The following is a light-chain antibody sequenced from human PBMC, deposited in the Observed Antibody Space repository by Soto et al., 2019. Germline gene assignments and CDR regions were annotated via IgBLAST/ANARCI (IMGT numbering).Light chain of an antibody. CDR1: QGIRND. CDR3: LQDFSFPLT. Sequence: IQMTQSPSSLSASVGDRVTITCRASQGIRNDLAWYQRKPGKAPKLLIYTASSLQNGVPPRFSGSGSDTVFTLTIDSLQPEDFATYYCLQDFSFPLTFGGGTKVDIK. J-gene: IGKJ4*01. CDR2: TAS. V-gene: IGKV1-6*01.